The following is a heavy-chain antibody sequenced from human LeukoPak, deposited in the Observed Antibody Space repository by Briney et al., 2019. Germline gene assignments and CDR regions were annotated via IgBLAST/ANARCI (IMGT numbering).Heavy chain of an antibody. CDR3: ARLGYYYYMDV. Sequence: KPSETLSLTCTVSGGSISSSSYYWGWIRQPPGKGLEWIGSIYYSGSTYYNPSLKSRVTISVDTSKNQFSLKLSSVTAADTAVYYCARLGYYYYMDVWGKGTTVTISS. CDR1: GGSISSSSYY. V-gene: IGHV4-39*01. CDR2: IYYSGST. J-gene: IGHJ6*03.